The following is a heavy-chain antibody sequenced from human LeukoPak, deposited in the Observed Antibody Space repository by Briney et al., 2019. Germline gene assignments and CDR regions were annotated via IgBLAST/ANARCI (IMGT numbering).Heavy chain of an antibody. Sequence: SETLSLTCTVSGGSISSYYWSWIRQPPGKGLEWIGYIYYSGSTNYNPSLKSRVTISVDTSKNQFSLKLSSVTAADTAVYYCARMIAGATGYWFDPWGQGTLVTVPS. V-gene: IGHV4-59*01. J-gene: IGHJ5*02. D-gene: IGHD1-26*01. CDR1: GGSISSYY. CDR2: IYYSGST. CDR3: ARMIAGATGYWFDP.